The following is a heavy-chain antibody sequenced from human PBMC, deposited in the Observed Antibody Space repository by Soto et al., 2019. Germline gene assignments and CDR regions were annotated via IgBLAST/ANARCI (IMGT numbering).Heavy chain of an antibody. J-gene: IGHJ6*02. CDR2: ISSSSSYI. CDR3: ARVEEGYDILTGDAYYYGMDV. D-gene: IGHD3-9*01. V-gene: IGHV3-21*01. CDR1: GFTFSSYS. Sequence: GGSLRLSCAASGFTFSSYSMNWVRQAPGKGLEWVSSISSSSSYIYYADSVKGRFTISRDNAKNSLYLQMNSLRAEDTAVYYCARVEEGYDILTGDAYYYGMDVWGQGTTVTVSS.